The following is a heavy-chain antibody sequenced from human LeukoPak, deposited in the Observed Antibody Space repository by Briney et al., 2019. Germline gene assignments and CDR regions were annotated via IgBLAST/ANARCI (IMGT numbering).Heavy chain of an antibody. CDR3: ARDSAPSLFHIVVVPAAINI. CDR1: GFTFSSYS. D-gene: IGHD2-2*02. Sequence: VGAPGLSCAASGFTFSSYSMNWVPQAPRKRLEWVSSISSSSSYIYYADSVKGRFTISRDNAKNSLYLQMNSLRAEDTAVYYCARDSAPSLFHIVVVPAAINIWGQGTLVTVSS. CDR2: ISSSSSYI. V-gene: IGHV3-21*01. J-gene: IGHJ4*02.